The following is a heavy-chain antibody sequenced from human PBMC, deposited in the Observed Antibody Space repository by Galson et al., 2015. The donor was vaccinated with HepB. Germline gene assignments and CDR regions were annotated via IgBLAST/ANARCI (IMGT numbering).Heavy chain of an antibody. Sequence: SVKVSCKASGYTFTGSYMHWVRQAPGQGLEWMGRINPNSGGTNYAQKFQGRVTMTRDTSISTAYMELSRLRSDDTAVYYCARDVDTAPVRAFDIWGQGTMVTVSS. D-gene: IGHD5-18*01. CDR1: GYTFTGSY. V-gene: IGHV1-2*06. J-gene: IGHJ3*02. CDR3: ARDVDTAPVRAFDI. CDR2: INPNSGGT.